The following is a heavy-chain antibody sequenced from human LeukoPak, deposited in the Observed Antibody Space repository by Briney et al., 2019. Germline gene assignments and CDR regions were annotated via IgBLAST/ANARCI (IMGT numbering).Heavy chain of an antibody. J-gene: IGHJ4*02. CDR1: GGSISSGGYS. CDR3: ARGFDYGYLVFDY. CDR2: IYHSGST. D-gene: IGHD4-17*01. Sequence: SETLSLTCAVSGGSISSGGYSWSWIRQPPGKGLEWIGYIYHSGSTYYNPSLKSRVTISVDRSKNQFSLKLSSVTAADTAVYYCARGFDYGYLVFDYWGQGTLVTVSS. V-gene: IGHV4-30-2*01.